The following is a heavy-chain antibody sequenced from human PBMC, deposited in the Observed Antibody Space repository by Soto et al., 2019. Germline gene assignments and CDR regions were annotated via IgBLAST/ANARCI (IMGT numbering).Heavy chain of an antibody. J-gene: IGHJ4*02. V-gene: IGHV1-18*01. Sequence: QVQLLQSGAEVKNPGASVKVSCTASGYTFASYSTSWMRQAPGQGLEWMGWISAYNGNTNYAQKLQGRVTMTTDTSTSTAYMELRSLRSDDTAVYYCARDPPPPDYWGQGTLVTVSS. CDR3: ARDPPPPDY. CDR1: GYTFASYS. CDR2: ISAYNGNT.